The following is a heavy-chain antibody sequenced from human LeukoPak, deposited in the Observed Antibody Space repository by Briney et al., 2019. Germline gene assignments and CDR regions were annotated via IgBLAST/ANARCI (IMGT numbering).Heavy chain of an antibody. CDR3: TRDAYSTGWNSDY. D-gene: IGHD6-19*01. Sequence: PGGSLRLSCIGSGFTSTNYGMSWVRRAPGKGLEWVGCIRSKASGATIQYAASVKGRFSIARDDSKNIAYLQKNSQKTEDTAVYYCTRDAYSTGWNSDYWGQGTLVTVSS. CDR1: GFTSTNYG. J-gene: IGHJ4*02. CDR2: IRSKASGATI. V-gene: IGHV3-49*04.